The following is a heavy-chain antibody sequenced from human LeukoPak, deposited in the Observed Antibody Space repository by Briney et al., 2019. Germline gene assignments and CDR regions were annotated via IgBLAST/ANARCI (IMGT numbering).Heavy chain of an antibody. D-gene: IGHD3-3*01. J-gene: IGHJ3*02. CDR2: ISWNSGSI. CDR3: AKTSLTIFGVVGGAFDI. CDR1: GFTFDDYA. Sequence: GRSLRLSCAASGFTFDDYAMHWVRQAPGKGLEWASGISWNSGSIGYADSVKGRFTISRDNAKNSLYLQMNSLRAEDTALYYCAKTSLTIFGVVGGAFDIWGQGTMVTVSS. V-gene: IGHV3-9*01.